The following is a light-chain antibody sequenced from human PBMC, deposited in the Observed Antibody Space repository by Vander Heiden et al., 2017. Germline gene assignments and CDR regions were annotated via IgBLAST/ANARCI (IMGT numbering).Light chain of an antibody. CDR3: SSYTSSSTLV. V-gene: IGLV2-14*03. J-gene: IGLJ2*01. CDR2: DVS. Sequence: QSALTQPASVSGSPRQSITISCTGTSSDVGGYNYVSRYQQHPGKAPKLMIYDVSNRPSGVSNRFSGSKSGNTASLTISGLQAEDDADYYCSSYTSSSTLVFGGGTKLTVL. CDR1: SSDVGGYNY.